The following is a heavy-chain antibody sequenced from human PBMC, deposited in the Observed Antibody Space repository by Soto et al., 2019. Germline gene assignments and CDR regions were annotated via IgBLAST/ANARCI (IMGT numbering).Heavy chain of an antibody. J-gene: IGHJ6*02. Sequence: QVQLVQSGAEVKKPGASVKVSCKASGYTFTSYGISWVRQAPGQGLEWMGWSSAYNGNTNYAQKLQGRVTMTTDTSTSTAYMELRSLRSDDTAVYYCARNLLAGTRYYYGMAVWGQGTTVPVSS. V-gene: IGHV1-18*01. CDR1: GYTFTSYG. CDR2: SSAYNGNT. CDR3: ARNLLAGTRYYYGMAV. D-gene: IGHD6-13*01.